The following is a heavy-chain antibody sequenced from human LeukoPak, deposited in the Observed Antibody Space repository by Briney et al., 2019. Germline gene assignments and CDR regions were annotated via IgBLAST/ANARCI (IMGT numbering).Heavy chain of an antibody. CDR2: IKEGGSEK. J-gene: IGHJ6*02. V-gene: IGHV3-7*04. Sequence: PGGSLRLSCAASGFTFRSNWMSWVRPAPGKGLEWVANIKEGGSEKHHVDSVKGRFTMSRDNARNSLYLQMNSLRSEDTAVYFCARVVVVVGAPFYYYGMDVWGQGTTVTVSS. CDR3: ARVVVVVGAPFYYYGMDV. CDR1: GFTFRSNW. D-gene: IGHD2-15*01.